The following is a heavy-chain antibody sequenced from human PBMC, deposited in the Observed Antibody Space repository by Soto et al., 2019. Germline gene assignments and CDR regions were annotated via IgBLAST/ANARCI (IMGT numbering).Heavy chain of an antibody. D-gene: IGHD6-13*01. Sequence: EVQLLESGGGLVQPGGSLRLSCTASGFTFSRHAMTWVRQAPGKGLEWVSGLSDSGGSRYYAYSVKGRFTISRDNSMNTLYLQMNTLRAEDTAIYYCAKVSSSWYAGFFDLWGQGTLVTVSS. CDR2: LSDSGGSR. CDR1: GFTFSRHA. V-gene: IGHV3-23*01. J-gene: IGHJ4*02. CDR3: AKVSSSWYAGFFDL.